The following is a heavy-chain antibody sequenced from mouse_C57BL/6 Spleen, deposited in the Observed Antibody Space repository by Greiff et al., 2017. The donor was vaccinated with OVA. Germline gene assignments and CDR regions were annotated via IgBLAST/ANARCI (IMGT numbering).Heavy chain of an antibody. D-gene: IGHD1-2*01. CDR2: IDPNSGGT. V-gene: IGHV1-72*01. J-gene: IGHJ3*01. Sequence: VQRVESGAELVKPGASVKLSCKASGYTFTSYWMHWVKQRPGRGLEWIGRIDPNSGGTKYNEKFKSKATLTVDKPSSTAYMQLSSLTSEDSAVYYCARAPLGEAWFAYWGQGTLVTVSA. CDR3: ARAPLGEAWFAY. CDR1: GYTFTSYW.